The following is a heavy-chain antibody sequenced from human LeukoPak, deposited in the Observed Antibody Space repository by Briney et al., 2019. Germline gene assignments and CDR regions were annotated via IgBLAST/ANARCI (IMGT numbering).Heavy chain of an antibody. CDR3: ARVGVGAHLAFDI. V-gene: IGHV3-21*01. CDR2: ISSSSSYI. Sequence: GGSLRLSCAASGFTFSSYSMNWVRQAPGKGLEWVSFISSSSSYIYYADSVKGRFTISRDNSKNTLYLQMNSLRAEDTAVYYCARVGVGAHLAFDIWGQGTMVTVSS. CDR1: GFTFSSYS. D-gene: IGHD1-26*01. J-gene: IGHJ3*02.